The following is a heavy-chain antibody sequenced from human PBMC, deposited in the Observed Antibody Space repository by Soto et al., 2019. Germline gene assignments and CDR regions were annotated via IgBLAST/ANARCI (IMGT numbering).Heavy chain of an antibody. D-gene: IGHD3-22*01. J-gene: IGHJ3*01. V-gene: IGHV1-58*01. CDR2: IVVGSGNT. CDR1: GLTFRDSA. Sequence: SVKVSCKASGLTFRDSAVQWVRQRRGHRLEWIGWIVVGSGNTNYAQDFQGRVTISRDMATNTVYMELRSLRSEDSAVFFCAADVPTNDRSGYLFDGFDAWGQGTTVTVSS. CDR3: AADVPTNDRSGYLFDGFDA.